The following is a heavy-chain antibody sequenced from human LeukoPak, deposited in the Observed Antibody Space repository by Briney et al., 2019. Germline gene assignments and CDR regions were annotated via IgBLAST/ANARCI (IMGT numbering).Heavy chain of an antibody. D-gene: IGHD6-19*01. CDR2: ISSGSVYI. V-gene: IGHV3-21*04. CDR3: ARRSGVAVAGALDY. CDR1: GFTFNTYT. Sequence: GGSLRLSCAASGFTFNTYTMNWIRQAPGKGLEWVSSISSGSVYIYYADSVKGRLTISRDNSKNTLYLQMNSLRAEDTAVYFCARRSGVAVAGALDYWGQGTLVTVSS. J-gene: IGHJ4*02.